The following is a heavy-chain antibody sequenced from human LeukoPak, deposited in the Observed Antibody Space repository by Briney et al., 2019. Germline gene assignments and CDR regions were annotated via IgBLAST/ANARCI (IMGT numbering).Heavy chain of an antibody. CDR2: FDPEDGET. CDR1: GYTLTELS. D-gene: IGHD3-22*01. V-gene: IGHV1-24*01. Sequence: ASVKVSCKVSGYTLTELSMHWVRQAPGKGLEWMGGFDPEDGETIYAQKFQGRVTMTEDTSTDTAYMELSSLRSEDTAVYYCATWTTYYYDSSGYYAHWGQGTLVTVSS. J-gene: IGHJ4*02. CDR3: ATWTTYYYDSSGYYAH.